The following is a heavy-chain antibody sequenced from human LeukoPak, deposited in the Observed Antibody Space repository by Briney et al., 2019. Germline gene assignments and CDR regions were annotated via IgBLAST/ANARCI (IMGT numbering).Heavy chain of an antibody. J-gene: IGHJ4*02. D-gene: IGHD3-16*01. CDR1: GGSISSTSYY. CDR3: AKGGGGDGYYFDY. V-gene: IGHV4-39*07. Sequence: SETLSLTCTVSGGSISSTSYYWGWIRQPPGKGLEWIGSTYYSGSTYYNPSLKSRVTISVDTSKNHFSLKLSSVTAADPAVYYCAKGGGGDGYYFDYWGQGALVTVSS. CDR2: TYYSGST.